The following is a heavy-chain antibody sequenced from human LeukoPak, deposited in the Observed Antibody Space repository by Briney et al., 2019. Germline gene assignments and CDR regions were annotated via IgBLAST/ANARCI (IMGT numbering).Heavy chain of an antibody. CDR1: GGSISSYY. D-gene: IGHD6-6*01. V-gene: IGHV4-59*01. Sequence: KPSETLSLTCTVSGGSISSYYWSWIRQPPGKGLEWIGYIYYSGSTNYNPSLKSRVTISVDTSKNQFSLKLSSVTAADSAVYYCARDRRAIAARPSYYYGMDVWGQGTTVTVSS. J-gene: IGHJ6*02. CDR3: ARDRRAIAARPSYYYGMDV. CDR2: IYYSGST.